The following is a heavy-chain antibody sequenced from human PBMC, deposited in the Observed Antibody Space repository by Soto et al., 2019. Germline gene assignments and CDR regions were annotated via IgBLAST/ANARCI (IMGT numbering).Heavy chain of an antibody. J-gene: IGHJ4*02. D-gene: IGHD4-17*01. CDR2: IYYSGST. CDR1: GGSISSGGYY. CDR3: ARASTTVTALDY. Sequence: TLSLTCTVSGGSISSGGYYWNWIRQHPGKGLEWIGYIYYSGSTYYNPSLKSRVTISVDTSKNQFSLKLSSVTAADTAVYYCARASTTVTALDYWGQGTLVTVSS. V-gene: IGHV4-31*03.